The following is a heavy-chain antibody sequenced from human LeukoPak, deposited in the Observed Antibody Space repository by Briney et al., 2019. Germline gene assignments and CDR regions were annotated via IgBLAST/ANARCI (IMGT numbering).Heavy chain of an antibody. Sequence: GGSLRLSCAASGFTFSTYWMSWVRQTPGKGLEWVAKIKPDGSEKSYVDSVKGRSTISRDNAKTSVYLQMNSLRVEDTAVYYCARGQLADIYWGQGALVTVSS. V-gene: IGHV3-7*01. D-gene: IGHD2-2*01. CDR1: GFTFSTYW. J-gene: IGHJ4*02. CDR2: IKPDGSEK. CDR3: ARGQLADIY.